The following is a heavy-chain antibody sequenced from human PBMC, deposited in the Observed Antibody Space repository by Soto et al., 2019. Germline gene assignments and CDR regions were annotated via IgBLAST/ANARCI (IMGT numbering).Heavy chain of an antibody. CDR1: GGSIGTRNYY. CDR2: LYYSGST. Sequence: QLQLQESGPGLVKPSETLSLTCNVSGGSIGTRNYYWAWIRQPPGKGLEWIGSLYYSGSTYYNPSLKSRVTISVDTSKNQFSPKVTSVTAADTAVYYCARHYSSGWDYFDYWGQGTLVTVSS. CDR3: ARHYSSGWDYFDY. J-gene: IGHJ4*02. D-gene: IGHD6-19*01. V-gene: IGHV4-39*01.